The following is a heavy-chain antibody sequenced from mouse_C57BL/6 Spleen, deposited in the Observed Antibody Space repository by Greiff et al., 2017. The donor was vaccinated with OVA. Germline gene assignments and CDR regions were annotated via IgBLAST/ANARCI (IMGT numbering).Heavy chain of an antibody. V-gene: IGHV1-50*01. CDR1: GYTFTSYW. CDR3: ARGYYYGSSAFYWYFDV. CDR2: IDPSDSYT. J-gene: IGHJ1*03. Sequence: QVQLQQPGAELVKPGASVKLSCKASGYTFTSYWMQWVKQRPGQGLEWIGEIDPSDSYTNYNQKFKGKATLTVETSSSTAYMQLSSLTSEDSAVYYCARGYYYGSSAFYWYFDVWGTGTTVTVSS. D-gene: IGHD1-1*01.